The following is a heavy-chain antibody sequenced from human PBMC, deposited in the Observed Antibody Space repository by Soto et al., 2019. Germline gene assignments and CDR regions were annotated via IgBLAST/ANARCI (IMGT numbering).Heavy chain of an antibody. D-gene: IGHD3-9*01. V-gene: IGHV3-33*01. Sequence: QVQLVESGGGVVQPGRSLRLSCAASGFTFSSYGMHWVRQAPGKGLEWVAVIWYDGSNKYYADSVKGRFTISRDNSKNTLYVQMNSLRAEDTAVYYCAREARDYDICGAFDIWGQGTMVTVSS. CDR1: GFTFSSYG. J-gene: IGHJ3*02. CDR3: AREARDYDICGAFDI. CDR2: IWYDGSNK.